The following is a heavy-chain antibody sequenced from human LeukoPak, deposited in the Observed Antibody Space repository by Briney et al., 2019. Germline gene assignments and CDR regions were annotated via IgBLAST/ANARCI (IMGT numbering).Heavy chain of an antibody. J-gene: IGHJ5*02. CDR3: TRDRDCSSASCYLFDP. D-gene: IGHD2-2*01. CDR2: IYTSGST. Sequence: PSETLSLTCTVSGGSISSYYWSWIRQPAGKGLEWIGRIYTSGSTNYNPSLKSRVTMSVDTSKNQFSLKLSSVTAADTAVYYCTRDRDCSSASCYLFDPWGQGTLVTVSS. CDR1: GGSISSYY. V-gene: IGHV4-4*07.